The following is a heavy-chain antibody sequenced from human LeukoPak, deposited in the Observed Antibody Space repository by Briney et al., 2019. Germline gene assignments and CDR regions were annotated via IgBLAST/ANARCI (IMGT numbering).Heavy chain of an antibody. Sequence: GGSLRLSCKASGFTFSLFAMTWVRQTPGGGLVWVSRINPDESTTTYADSVKGRFTISRDNAKNTLYLQMNSLRAEDTAVYYCARNTRTSFDIWGQGTLVTVSS. J-gene: IGHJ4*02. CDR1: GFTFSLFA. CDR3: ARNTRTSFDI. D-gene: IGHD2-2*01. V-gene: IGHV3-74*01. CDR2: INPDESTT.